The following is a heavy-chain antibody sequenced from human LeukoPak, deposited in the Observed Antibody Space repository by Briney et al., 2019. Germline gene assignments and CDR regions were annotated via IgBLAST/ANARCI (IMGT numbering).Heavy chain of an antibody. D-gene: IGHD5-18*01. CDR1: GFTFSSYW. J-gene: IGHJ4*02. V-gene: IGHV3-66*01. CDR3: ARGSMVTFDY. Sequence: GGSLRLSCAASGFTFSSYWMHWVRQAPGKGLVWVSVIYSDSSTYYADSVRGRFTISRDNPKNTLYLQMNSLRAEDTAVYYCARGSMVTFDYWGQGTLVTVSS. CDR2: IYSDSST.